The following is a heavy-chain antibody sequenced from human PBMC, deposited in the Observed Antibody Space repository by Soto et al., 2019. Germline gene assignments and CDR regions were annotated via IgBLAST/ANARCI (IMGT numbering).Heavy chain of an antibody. CDR2: ITGGGDNT. CDR1: GFTFSSYA. CDR3: AKGRIAVAAPYNWFDP. J-gene: IGHJ5*02. V-gene: IGHV3-23*01. Sequence: EVKLLESGGGLVQPGGSLRLSCAASGFTFSSYAMSWVRQAPGKGLEWVSTITGGGDNTHYADSVKGRFTISRDNSKNTLSLQMNRLRVADTAVYHCAKGRIAVAAPYNWFDPWGQGTLVTVSS. D-gene: IGHD6-19*01.